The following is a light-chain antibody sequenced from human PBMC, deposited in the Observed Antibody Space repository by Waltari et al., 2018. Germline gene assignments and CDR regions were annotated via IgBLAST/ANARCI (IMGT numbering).Light chain of an antibody. V-gene: IGKV4-1*01. J-gene: IGKJ4*01. CDR3: QQYYRTPLT. CDR2: WAS. CDR1: QSVLYSANNKNY. Sequence: DIVMTQSPESLAVSLGERATIHCKSSQSVLYSANNKNYLAWYQQKPGQPPTLLIYWASTRESGVPDRFRGSGSGTYFTLIISSLQAEDVAVYYCQQYYRTPLTFGGGTKVEIK.